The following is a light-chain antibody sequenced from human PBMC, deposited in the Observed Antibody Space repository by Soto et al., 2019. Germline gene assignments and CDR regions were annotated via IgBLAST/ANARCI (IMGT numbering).Light chain of an antibody. Sequence: QSVLTQPPSASGTPGQRVTMSCSGSNSNIGTNTVNWYQQLPGTAPKLLIYSNNQRPSGVPDRFSGSKSGTSASLAISGLQSEDEADYYCAAWDDSLNGGVFGGGTKLTVL. CDR2: SNN. V-gene: IGLV1-44*01. CDR1: NSNIGTNT. CDR3: AAWDDSLNGGV. J-gene: IGLJ3*02.